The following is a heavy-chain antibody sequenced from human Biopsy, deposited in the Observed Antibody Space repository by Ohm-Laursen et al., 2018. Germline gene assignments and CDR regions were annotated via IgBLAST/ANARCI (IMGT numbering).Heavy chain of an antibody. Sequence: ASVKASCTASGYTFTSYGISWVRQAPGQGLEWLGWINTENGNTIYAQNLQGRVTMTADTSTSAAYMEVTSLGSDDTAVYYCARAKLEPVYYYYGMDVWGQGTTVTVSS. V-gene: IGHV1-18*01. J-gene: IGHJ6*02. CDR3: ARAKLEPVYYYYGMDV. CDR1: GYTFTSYG. D-gene: IGHD1-1*01. CDR2: INTENGNT.